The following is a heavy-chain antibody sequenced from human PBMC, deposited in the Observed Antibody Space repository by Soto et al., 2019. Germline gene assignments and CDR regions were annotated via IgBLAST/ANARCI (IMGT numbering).Heavy chain of an antibody. CDR1: GGSISSGGYS. D-gene: IGHD4-17*01. CDR3: ARGRHYGDYFGWFDP. Sequence: PSETMSLTCAVSGGSISSGGYSWSWIRQPPGKGLEWIGYIYHSGSTYYNPSLKSRVTISVDRSKNQFSLKLSSVTAADTAVYYCARGRHYGDYFGWFDPWGQGTLVTVSS. CDR2: IYHSGST. J-gene: IGHJ5*02. V-gene: IGHV4-30-2*01.